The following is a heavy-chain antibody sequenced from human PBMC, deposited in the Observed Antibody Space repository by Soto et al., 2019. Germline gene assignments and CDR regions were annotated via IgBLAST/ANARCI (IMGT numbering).Heavy chain of an antibody. CDR2: INHSGST. J-gene: IGHJ5*02. D-gene: IGHD6-13*01. V-gene: IGHV4-34*01. CDR3: ASEAAAGWFDP. CDR1: GGSFSGYY. Sequence: QVQLQQWGAGLLKPSETLSLTCAVYGGSFSGYYWSWIRQPPGKGLEWIGEINHSGSTNYNPSLKSRVTISVDTSKNQFSLKLSSVTAADTAVYYCASEAAAGWFDPWGQGTLVTVSS.